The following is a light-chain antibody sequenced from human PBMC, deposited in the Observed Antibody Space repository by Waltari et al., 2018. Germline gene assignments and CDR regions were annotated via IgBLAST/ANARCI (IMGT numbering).Light chain of an antibody. Sequence: EIVMTQSPATLSVSPGERATLSCRASQCVSSKLAWYQQRPGQAPRLLIYGASTRATGIPARFTGSGSGTEFTLTISSLQSEDFAVYFCQHYNNLPLTFGGGTKVEI. CDR3: QHYNNLPLT. V-gene: IGKV3-15*01. J-gene: IGKJ4*01. CDR1: QCVSSK. CDR2: GAS.